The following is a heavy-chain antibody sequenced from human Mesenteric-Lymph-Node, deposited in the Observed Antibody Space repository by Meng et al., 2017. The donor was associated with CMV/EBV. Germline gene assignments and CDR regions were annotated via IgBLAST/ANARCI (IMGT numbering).Heavy chain of an antibody. V-gene: IGHV3-23*01. CDR2: ISGDGGTT. CDR3: TTVLYYYYGMDV. Sequence: GESLKISCAASGLTFTSYAMNWVRQAPGKGLEWVSGISGDGGTTYYAAPVKGRFTISRDDSKNTLYLQMNSLKTEDTAVYYCTTVLYYYYGMDVWGQGTTVTVSS. J-gene: IGHJ6*02. CDR1: GLTFTSYA.